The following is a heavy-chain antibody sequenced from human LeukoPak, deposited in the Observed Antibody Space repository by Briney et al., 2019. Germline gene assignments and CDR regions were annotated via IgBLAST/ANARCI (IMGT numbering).Heavy chain of an antibody. CDR1: GASINSHY. V-gene: IGHV4-4*07. CDR2: IYISGST. D-gene: IGHD6-13*01. J-gene: IGHJ4*02. Sequence: SETLSLTCSVSGASINSHYWTWIRQPAGKGLEWIGRIYISGSTNYSPSLMSRVTMSVDTSKNQFSLKLSSVTAADTAVYYCARGRSWYLYWGQGTLVTVSS. CDR3: ARGRSWYLY.